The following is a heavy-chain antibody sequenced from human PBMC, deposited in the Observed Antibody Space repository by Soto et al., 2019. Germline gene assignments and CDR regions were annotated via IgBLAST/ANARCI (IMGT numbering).Heavy chain of an antibody. CDR1: GYTFTSYG. CDR3: ARDFRVGGYYPNAY. V-gene: IGHV1-18*01. D-gene: IGHD3-10*01. Sequence: QVQLVQSGAEVKKPGASVKVSCKSSGYTFTSYGISWVRQAPGQGLEWMGWISAYNGNTNDAQKLQGRVTMTTDTSTSTAYMELRSLRSDDTAVYYWARDFRVGGYYPNAYWGQGTLVTVSS. CDR2: ISAYNGNT. J-gene: IGHJ4*02.